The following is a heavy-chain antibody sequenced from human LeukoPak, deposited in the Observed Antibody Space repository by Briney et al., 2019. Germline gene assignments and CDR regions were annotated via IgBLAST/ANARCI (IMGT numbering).Heavy chain of an antibody. CDR1: VGSISSSSYY. CDR2: IYYTGST. CDR3: ARGSGSSAGFDF. D-gene: IGHD3-10*01. J-gene: IGHJ4*02. Sequence: SETLSLTCTVSVGSISSSSYYWGWIRQPPGKGLEWIGSIYYTGSTYYNPSLKSRVTISVGTSKNQFSLKLTSVTAAGTAVYYCARGSGSSAGFDFWGQGTLVTVSS. V-gene: IGHV4-39*01.